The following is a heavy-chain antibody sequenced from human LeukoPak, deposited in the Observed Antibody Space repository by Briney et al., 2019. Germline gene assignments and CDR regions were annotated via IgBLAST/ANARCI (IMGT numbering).Heavy chain of an antibody. CDR1: GGSISSYY. J-gene: IGHJ4*02. V-gene: IGHV4-59*12. CDR3: ARDLSVTEFDY. CDR2: IYYSGST. D-gene: IGHD4-17*01. Sequence: SETLSLTCTVSGGSISSYYWSWIRQPPGKGLEWIGYIYYSGSTNYNPSLKSRITISVDTSKNQFSLKLSSVTAADTAVYYCARDLSVTEFDYWGQGTLVTVSS.